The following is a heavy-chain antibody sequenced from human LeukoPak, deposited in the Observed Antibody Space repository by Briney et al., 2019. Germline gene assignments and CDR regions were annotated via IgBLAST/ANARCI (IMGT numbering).Heavy chain of an antibody. CDR3: AREDRAGGDYGDYYYGMDV. CDR1: GGTFSSYA. CDR2: IIPIFGTA. D-gene: IGHD4-17*01. J-gene: IGHJ6*02. V-gene: IGHV1-69*13. Sequence: ASVKVSCKASGGTFSSYAISWVRQAPGQGLEWMGGIIPIFGTANYAQKFQGRATITADESTSTAYMELSSLRSEDTAVYYCAREDRAGGDYGDYYYGMDVWGQGTTVTVSS.